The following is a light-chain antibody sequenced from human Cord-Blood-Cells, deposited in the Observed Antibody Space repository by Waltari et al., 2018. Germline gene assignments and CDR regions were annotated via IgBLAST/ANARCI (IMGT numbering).Light chain of an antibody. J-gene: IGLJ3*02. CDR3: CSYAGSSTWV. CDR1: RSDVRRYNL. Sequence: QSALTQPASVSGSPGQSITISCTGTRSDVRRYNLVSWYQQHPGKAPKLMIYEGSKRPSGVSNRCSGSKSGNTASLTISGLQAEDEADYYCCSYAGSSTWVFGGGTKLTVL. V-gene: IGLV2-23*01. CDR2: EGS.